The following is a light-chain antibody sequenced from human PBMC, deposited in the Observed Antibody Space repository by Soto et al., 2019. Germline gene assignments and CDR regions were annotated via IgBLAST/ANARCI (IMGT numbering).Light chain of an antibody. CDR3: QRYGSSPIT. V-gene: IGKV3-20*01. CDR2: GAS. Sequence: EIVLTQSPGTLSLSPGERATLSCRASQSVSSSYLARYQQKPGQAPRLLIYGASSRATGIPDRFSGSGSWTDFTLTIRRLEPDYFAVYYCQRYGSSPITFGQGTRREIK. J-gene: IGKJ5*01. CDR1: QSVSSSY.